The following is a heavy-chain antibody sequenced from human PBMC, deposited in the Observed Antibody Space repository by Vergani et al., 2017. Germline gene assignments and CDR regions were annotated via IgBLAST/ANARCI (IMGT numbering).Heavy chain of an antibody. Sequence: QVQLVQSGAEVKKPGSSVKVSCKASGGTFSSYAIRWVRQAPGQGLEWMGGIIPIFGTANYAQKFQGRVTITADESTSTAYMELSSLRSEDTAVYYCARDRADYDILTGYLNYYYYYMDVWGKGTTVTVSS. D-gene: IGHD3-9*01. J-gene: IGHJ6*03. CDR3: ARDRADYDILTGYLNYYYYYMDV. V-gene: IGHV1-69*01. CDR2: IIPIFGTA. CDR1: GGTFSSYA.